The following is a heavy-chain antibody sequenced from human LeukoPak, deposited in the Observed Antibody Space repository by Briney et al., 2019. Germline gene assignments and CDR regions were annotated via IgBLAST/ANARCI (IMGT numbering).Heavy chain of an antibody. Sequence: GGSLRLSCAASGFTFSSYSMNWVRQAPGKGLEWVSSISSSSSYIYYADSVKGRFTISRDNAKNSLYLQMNSLRAEDTAVYYCARPPSRGYFDYWGQGTLVTVSS. V-gene: IGHV3-21*01. CDR2: ISSSSSYI. CDR1: GFTFSSYS. J-gene: IGHJ4*02. D-gene: IGHD3-22*01. CDR3: ARPPSRGYFDY.